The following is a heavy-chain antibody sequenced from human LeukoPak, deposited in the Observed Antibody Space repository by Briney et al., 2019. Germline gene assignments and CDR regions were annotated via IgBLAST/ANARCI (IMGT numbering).Heavy chain of an antibody. D-gene: IGHD7-27*01. CDR3: ARGALTWGY. CDR2: IYYSGST. V-gene: IGHV4-59*11. Sequence: SETLSLTCTVSGGSISGHYWSWIRQPPGKGLEWIGYIYYSGSTNYNPSLKSRVTISVDTSKNQFSLKLSSVTAADTAVYYCARGALTWGYWGQGTLVTVSS. J-gene: IGHJ4*02. CDR1: GGSISGHY.